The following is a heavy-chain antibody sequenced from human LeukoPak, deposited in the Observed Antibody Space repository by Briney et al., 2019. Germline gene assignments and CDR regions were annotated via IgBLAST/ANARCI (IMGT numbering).Heavy chain of an antibody. V-gene: IGHV1-69*13. J-gene: IGHJ4*02. Sequence: ASVKVSCKASGGTFSSYAISWVRQAPGQGLEWMGGIIPIFGTANYAQKFQGRVTITADESTSTAYMELSSLRSEDTAVYYCARGRVTMIVVAFDYWGQGTLVTVSS. D-gene: IGHD3-22*01. CDR1: GGTFSSYA. CDR3: ARGRVTMIVVAFDY. CDR2: IIPIFGTA.